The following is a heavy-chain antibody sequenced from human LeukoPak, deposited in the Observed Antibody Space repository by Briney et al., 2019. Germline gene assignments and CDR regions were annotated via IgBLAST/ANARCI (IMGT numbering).Heavy chain of an antibody. CDR2: IXXNSGGT. Sequence: IXXNSGGTNYAQKFQGWVTMTRDTSISTAYMELSRLRSDDTAVYYCARVGYCSGGSCFDAFDIWGQGTMVTVSS. V-gene: IGHV1-2*04. CDR3: ARVGYCSGGSCFDAFDI. J-gene: IGHJ3*02. D-gene: IGHD2-15*01.